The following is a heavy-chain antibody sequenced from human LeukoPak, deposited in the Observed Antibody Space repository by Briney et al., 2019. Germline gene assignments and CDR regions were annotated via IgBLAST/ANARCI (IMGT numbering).Heavy chain of an antibody. V-gene: IGHV4-59*08. D-gene: IGHD3-3*01. CDR1: GGSISNYY. Sequence: SETLSLTCTVSGGSISNYYWNWLRQPPGKGLEWIGYIYYSGSTNYNPSLKSRVTISVDTSKNQFSLRLRSVTAADTAVYYCARHGGSGSFDYWGQGTLVTVSS. J-gene: IGHJ4*02. CDR3: ARHGGSGSFDY. CDR2: IYYSGST.